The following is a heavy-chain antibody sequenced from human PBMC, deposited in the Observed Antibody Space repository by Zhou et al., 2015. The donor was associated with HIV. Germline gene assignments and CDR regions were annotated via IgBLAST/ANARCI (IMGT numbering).Heavy chain of an antibody. J-gene: IGHJ4*02. CDR3: AKAGTYCSGGSCDPLDS. V-gene: IGHV3-53*01. CDR1: GFSVTNTY. CDR2: IYDNGSP. D-gene: IGHD2-15*01. Sequence: EVQLVESGGGLIHPGGSLRLSCSASGFSVTNTYMSWVRQTPGKGLEWVAIIYDNGSPYYSDSVKGRFTISRDNSNNTLSLQMHNLGADDTAVYYCAKAGTYCSGGSCDPLDSWGQGNPGHRLL.